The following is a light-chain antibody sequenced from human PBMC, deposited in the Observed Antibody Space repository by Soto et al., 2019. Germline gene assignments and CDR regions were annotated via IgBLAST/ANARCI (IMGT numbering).Light chain of an antibody. CDR3: QQYNNWPRT. V-gene: IGKV3-15*01. CDR1: QSVSSY. CDR2: GAS. Sequence: EIVLTQSPGTLSLSPGERVTLSCRASQSVSSYLAWYQQKPGQAPRLLIYGASTRATGIPARFSGSGSGTEFTLTISSLQSEDFAVYYCQQYNNWPRTFGQGTKVDIK. J-gene: IGKJ1*01.